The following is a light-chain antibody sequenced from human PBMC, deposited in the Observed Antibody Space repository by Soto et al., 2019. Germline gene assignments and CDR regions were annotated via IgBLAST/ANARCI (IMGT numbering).Light chain of an antibody. CDR1: QSVFYSSNNKNY. CDR2: WAS. Sequence: DIVMTQSPDSLAVSLGERATINCKSSQSVFYSSNNKNYLAWYQQRPGQPPKLLIYWASTRESGVPDRFSGSVSVTDFTLTITALQAEDGAVYYCQQYESTPPTFGQGNKLEIK. CDR3: QQYESTPPT. V-gene: IGKV4-1*01. J-gene: IGKJ2*01.